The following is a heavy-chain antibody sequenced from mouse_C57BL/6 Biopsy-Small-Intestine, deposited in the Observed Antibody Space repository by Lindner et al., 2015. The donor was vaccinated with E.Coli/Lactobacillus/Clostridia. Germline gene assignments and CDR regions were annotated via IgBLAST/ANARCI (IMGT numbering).Heavy chain of an antibody. CDR2: INPYNGGT. CDR1: GYTFTTYP. CDR3: ARGPYGSSPYYAMDY. Sequence: VQLQESGAELVKPGASVKMSCKASGYTFTTYPIEWMKQNHGKSLEWIGVINPYNGGTSYNQKFKGKATLTVDKSSSTAYMELNSLTSEDSAVYYCARGPYGSSPYYAMDYWGQGTSVTVSS. V-gene: IGHV1-19*01. J-gene: IGHJ4*01. D-gene: IGHD1-1*01.